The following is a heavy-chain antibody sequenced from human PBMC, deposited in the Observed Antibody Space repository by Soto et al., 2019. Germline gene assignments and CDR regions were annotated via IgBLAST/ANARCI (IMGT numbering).Heavy chain of an antibody. CDR1: GGSISSYY. J-gene: IGHJ3*02. CDR2: IYYSGST. V-gene: IGHV4-59*01. D-gene: IGHD3-10*01. CDR3: ARDPPIYGSGSYYRSSGAFDI. Sequence: SETLSLTCTVSGGSISSYYWSWIRQPPGKGLEWIGYIYYSGSTNYNPSLKSRVTISVDTSKNQFSLKLSSVTAADTAVYYCARDPPIYGSGSYYRSSGAFDIWGQGTMVTVS.